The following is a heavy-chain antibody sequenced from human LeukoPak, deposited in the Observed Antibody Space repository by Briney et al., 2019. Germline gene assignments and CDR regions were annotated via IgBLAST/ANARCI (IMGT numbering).Heavy chain of an antibody. CDR3: ARAVKYYYDSSGYPKWFDP. D-gene: IGHD3-22*01. J-gene: IGHJ5*02. CDR2: IHYSGST. CDR1: GGSLITYY. Sequence: SETLSLTCTVSGGSLITYYWSWIRQPPGKGLEWIGYIHYSGSTNYNPSLKSRLIISVDTSKNQFSLKLSSVTAADTAVYYCARAVKYYYDSSGYPKWFDPWGQGTLVTVSS. V-gene: IGHV4-59*01.